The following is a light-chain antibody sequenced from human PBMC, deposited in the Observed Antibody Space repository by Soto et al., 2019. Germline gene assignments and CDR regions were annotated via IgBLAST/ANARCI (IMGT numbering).Light chain of an antibody. V-gene: IGKV3-15*01. Sequence: EIVMTQSPVTLSVSPGETANLSCRASQTVTSNLAWYQQKPGRSPRLLLSGASTRATGIPARFSGSGSGTEFTLTISRLQSEDLAGYYCQQYKDGPRTFGQGTKVEIK. CDR2: GAS. CDR3: QQYKDGPRT. CDR1: QTVTSN. J-gene: IGKJ1*01.